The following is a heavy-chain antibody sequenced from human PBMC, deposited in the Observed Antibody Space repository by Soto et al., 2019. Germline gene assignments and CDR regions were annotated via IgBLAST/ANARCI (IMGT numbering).Heavy chain of an antibody. CDR1: GLTFSSYG. D-gene: IGHD6-13*01. Sequence: GGSLRLSCAASGLTFSSYGMHWVRQAPGKGLEWVAVIWYDGSNKYYADSVKGRFTISRDNSKNTLYLQMNSLRAEDTAVYYCAREVPGSSWYVFGYWGQGTLVTVSS. CDR3: AREVPGSSWYVFGY. CDR2: IWYDGSNK. J-gene: IGHJ4*02. V-gene: IGHV3-33*01.